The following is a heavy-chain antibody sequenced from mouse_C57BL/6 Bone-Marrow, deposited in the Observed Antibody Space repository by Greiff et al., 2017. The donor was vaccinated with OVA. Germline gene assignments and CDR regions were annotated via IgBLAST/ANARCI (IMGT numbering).Heavy chain of an antibody. CDR2: IDPSDSET. J-gene: IGHJ2*01. Sequence: QVQLQQPGAELVRPGSSVKLSCKASGYTFISYWMHWVKQRPIQGLEWIGNIDPSDSETHYTQKFKDKATLTVDKSSSTAYMQLSSLTSEDSAVYYGARHGSSYFDYWGQGTTLTVSS. D-gene: IGHD1-1*01. CDR3: ARHGSSYFDY. CDR1: GYTFISYW. V-gene: IGHV1-52*01.